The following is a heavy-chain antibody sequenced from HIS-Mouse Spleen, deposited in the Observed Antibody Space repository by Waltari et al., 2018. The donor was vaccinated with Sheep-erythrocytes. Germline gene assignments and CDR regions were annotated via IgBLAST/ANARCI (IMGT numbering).Heavy chain of an antibody. J-gene: IGHJ5*02. V-gene: IGHV4-34*01. CDR1: GGSFSGYY. CDR3: ARALSIAARPNWFDP. CDR2: INHSGST. Sequence: QVQLQQWGAGLLKPSETLSLTCAVYGGSFSGYYWSWIRQPPGKGLEWIGEINHSGSTNYNPSLKSRVTISVDTSNNQFALKLSSVTAADTAVYYCARALSIAARPNWFDPWSQGTLVTVSS. D-gene: IGHD6-6*01.